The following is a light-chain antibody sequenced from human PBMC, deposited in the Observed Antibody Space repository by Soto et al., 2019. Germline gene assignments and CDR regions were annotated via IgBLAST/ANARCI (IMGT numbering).Light chain of an antibody. CDR2: GVS. J-gene: IGLJ3*02. Sequence: QSALTQPASVSGSPGQSINISCTGTSIDVGQPYNYVSWYQQYPGKAPKLLILGVSNRPSGISGRFSGSKPGNAASLTISGLQPEDEADYYCMSYIASTTTHWVLGGGTKVTVL. CDR3: MSYIASTTTHWV. CDR1: SIDVGQPYNY. V-gene: IGLV2-14*03.